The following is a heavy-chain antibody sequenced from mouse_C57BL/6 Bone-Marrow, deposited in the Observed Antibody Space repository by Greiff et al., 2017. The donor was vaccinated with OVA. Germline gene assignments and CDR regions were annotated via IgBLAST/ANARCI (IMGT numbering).Heavy chain of an antibody. CDR1: GYAFSSSW. CDR2: IYPGDGDT. J-gene: IGHJ1*03. CDR3: ARSPITTDWYFDV. V-gene: IGHV1-82*01. Sequence: QVQLQQSGPELVKPGASVKISCKASGYAFSSSWMNWVKQRPGKGLEWIGRIYPGDGDTNYNGKFKGKATLTADKSSSTAYMQLSSLTSEDSAVYVCARSPITTDWYFDVWGTGTTVTVSS. D-gene: IGHD1-1*01.